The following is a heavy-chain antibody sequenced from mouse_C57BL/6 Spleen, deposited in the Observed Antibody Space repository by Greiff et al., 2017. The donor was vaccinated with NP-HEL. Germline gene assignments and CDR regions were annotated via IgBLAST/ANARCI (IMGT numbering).Heavy chain of an antibody. CDR2: ISYDGSN. J-gene: IGHJ2*01. V-gene: IGHV3-6*01. CDR3: ARVPTGTGYFDY. Sequence: ESGPGLVKPSQSLSLTCSVTGYSITSGYYWNWIRQFPGNKLEWMCYISYDGSNNYNPSLKNRISITRDTSKNQFFLKLNSVTTEDTATYYCARVPTGTGYFDYWGQGTTLTVSS. CDR1: GYSITSGYY. D-gene: IGHD4-1*02.